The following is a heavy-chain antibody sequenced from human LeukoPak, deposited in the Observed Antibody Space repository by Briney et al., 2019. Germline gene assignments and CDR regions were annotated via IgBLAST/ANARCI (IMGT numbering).Heavy chain of an antibody. J-gene: IGHJ5*02. V-gene: IGHV4-59*01. CDR2: IYYSGST. Sequence: SETLSLTCTVSGGSIGSYYWSWIRQPPGKGLEWTGYIYYSGSTNYKPSLKSRVTISVDTSKNQFSLKLSSVTAADPAVYYCARGGYYGSGNDFRFDPWGQGTLVTVSS. CDR3: ARGGYYGSGNDFRFDP. CDR1: GGSIGSYY. D-gene: IGHD3-10*01.